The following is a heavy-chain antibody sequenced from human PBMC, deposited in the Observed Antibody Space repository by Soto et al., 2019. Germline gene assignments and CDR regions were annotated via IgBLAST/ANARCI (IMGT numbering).Heavy chain of an antibody. Sequence: SETLSLTCTVSGGSISSYYWSWIRQPPGKGLEWIGYIYYSGSTNYNPSLKSRVTISVDTSKNQFSLKLTSVTAADTAVYYCARRYGGTFDYWGQGTLVSVSS. J-gene: IGHJ4*02. CDR3: ARRYGGTFDY. CDR1: GGSISSYY. CDR2: IYYSGST. V-gene: IGHV4-59*08. D-gene: IGHD2-15*01.